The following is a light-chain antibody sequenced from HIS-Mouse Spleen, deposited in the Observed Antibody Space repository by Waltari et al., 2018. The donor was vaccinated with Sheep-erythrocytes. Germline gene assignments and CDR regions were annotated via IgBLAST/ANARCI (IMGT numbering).Light chain of an antibody. J-gene: IGLJ3*02. CDR2: DVI. V-gene: IGLV2-14*03. Sequence: QSALTQPASVSGSPGQSITISCTGTSSDVGGYNYVSWDQQHPGKAPKLMIYDVINRPSGVYNRFSGSKSGNTASLTISGLQAEDEADYYCSSYTSSSTWVFGGGTKLTVL. CDR3: SSYTSSSTWV. CDR1: SSDVGGYNY.